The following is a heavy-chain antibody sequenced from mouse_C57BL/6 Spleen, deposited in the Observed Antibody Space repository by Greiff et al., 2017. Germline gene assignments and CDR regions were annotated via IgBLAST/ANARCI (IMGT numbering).Heavy chain of an antibody. Sequence: EVQLVESGGDLVKPGGSLKLSCAASGFTFSSYGMSWVRQTPDKRLEWVATISSGGSYTYYPDSVKGRFTISRDNAKNTLYLQMSSLKSEDTAMYDCARQGYDYDSYYAMDYWGQGTSVTVSS. CDR3: ARQGYDYDSYYAMDY. V-gene: IGHV5-6*01. CDR1: GFTFSSYG. D-gene: IGHD2-4*01. J-gene: IGHJ4*01. CDR2: ISSGGSYT.